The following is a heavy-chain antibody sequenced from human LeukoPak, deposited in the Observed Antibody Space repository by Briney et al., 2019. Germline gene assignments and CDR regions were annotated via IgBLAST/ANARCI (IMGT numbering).Heavy chain of an antibody. J-gene: IGHJ4*02. CDR1: GGTFSSYA. D-gene: IGHD3-22*01. CDR2: IIPIFGTA. V-gene: IGHV1-69*01. Sequence: RASVKVSCKASGGTFSSYAISWVRQAPGQGLEWMGGIIPIFGTANYAQKFQGRVTITADESTSTAYMELSSLRSEDTAVYYCASSYYDSSGYYYEFDYWGQGTLVTVSS. CDR3: ASSYYDSSGYYYEFDY.